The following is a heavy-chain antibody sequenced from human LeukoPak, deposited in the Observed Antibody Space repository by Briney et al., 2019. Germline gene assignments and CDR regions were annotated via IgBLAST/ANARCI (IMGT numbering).Heavy chain of an antibody. CDR3: ARALLSGYYYMDV. V-gene: IGHV3-30-3*01. D-gene: IGHD2/OR15-2a*01. J-gene: IGHJ6*03. CDR2: ISYDGSNK. Sequence: GGSLRLSCAASGFTFSSYAMHWVRQAPGKGLEWVAVISYDGSNKYYADSVKGRFTISRDNSKNTLYLQMNSLRAEATAVYYCARALLSGYYYMDVWGKGTTVTVSS. CDR1: GFTFSSYA.